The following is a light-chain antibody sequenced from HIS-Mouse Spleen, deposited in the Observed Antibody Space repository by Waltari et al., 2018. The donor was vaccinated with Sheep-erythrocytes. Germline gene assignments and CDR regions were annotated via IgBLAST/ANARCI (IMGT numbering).Light chain of an antibody. J-gene: IGLJ3*02. V-gene: IGLV3-1*01. CDR3: QAWDSSTAWV. Sequence: SYELTQPPSVSVSPGQTVSITCSGDKLGDKYACWYQQKPGQSPVLVIYQDSKRPSESPERFSGSNSGNTATLTISGTQAMDEADYYCQAWDSSTAWVFGGGTKLTVL. CDR2: QDS. CDR1: KLGDKY.